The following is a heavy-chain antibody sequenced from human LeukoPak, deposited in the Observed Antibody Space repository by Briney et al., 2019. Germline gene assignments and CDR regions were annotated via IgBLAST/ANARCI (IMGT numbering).Heavy chain of an antibody. V-gene: IGHV3-23*01. CDR1: GFTFSSYA. D-gene: IGHD3-16*01. CDR2: ISGSGGST. Sequence: PGGSLRLSCAASGFTFSSYAMSWVRQAPGKGVEWVSAISGSGGSTYYADSVKGRFTISRDNSKNTLYLQMNSLRAEDTAVYYCAKDRKGRVTVTSIMITFGGVIDGMDVWGQGTTVTVSS. CDR3: AKDRKGRVTVTSIMITFGGVIDGMDV. J-gene: IGHJ6*02.